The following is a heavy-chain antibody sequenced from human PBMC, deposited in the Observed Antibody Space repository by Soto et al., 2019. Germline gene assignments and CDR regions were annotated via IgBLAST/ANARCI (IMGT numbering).Heavy chain of an antibody. CDR2: ISVSDAFI. J-gene: IGHJ4*02. V-gene: IGHV3-23*01. D-gene: IGHD1-20*01. Sequence: EVQLLESGGDLVQPGGPLRLSCAASGFNVGAFAVNWVRQAPGKGLEWVSGISVSDAFIYYADSVMGRFSISRDASENILYLQMNSLRVDDTALYYCTRETVAGITGLDYWGPGTLVTVSS. CDR1: GFNVGAFA. CDR3: TRETVAGITGLDY.